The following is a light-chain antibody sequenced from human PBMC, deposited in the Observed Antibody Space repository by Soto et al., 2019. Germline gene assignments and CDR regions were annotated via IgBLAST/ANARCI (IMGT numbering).Light chain of an antibody. Sequence: SSELTQPPLVSVAPEKTARITCGGNNIGSKRVHWYRQKPGQAPVLVIYYDSDRPSGIPERFSGSNSGNTATLTISRVEAGDEADYYCQVWDITTDHYVFGTGTKVTVL. CDR3: QVWDITTDHYV. J-gene: IGLJ1*01. CDR1: NIGSKR. CDR2: YDS. V-gene: IGLV3-21*04.